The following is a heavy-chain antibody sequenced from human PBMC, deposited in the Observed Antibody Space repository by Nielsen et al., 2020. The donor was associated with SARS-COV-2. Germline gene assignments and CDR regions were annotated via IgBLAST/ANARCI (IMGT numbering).Heavy chain of an antibody. J-gene: IGHJ4*02. V-gene: IGHV1-18*01. Sequence: ASVKVSCKASGYSFINYGIAWVRQAPGQGLEGVGWISAYGAKTKDGQEFQGRVTMTRDSSTSTAYMELRSLKSDDTAVYYCARVDGDVWFHYWGQGTLVTVSS. CDR1: GYSFINYG. CDR2: ISAYGAKT. CDR3: ARVDGDVWFHY. D-gene: IGHD2-8*01.